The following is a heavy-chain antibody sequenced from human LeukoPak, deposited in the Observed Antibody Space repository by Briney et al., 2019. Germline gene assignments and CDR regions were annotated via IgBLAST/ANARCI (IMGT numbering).Heavy chain of an antibody. J-gene: IGHJ3*02. CDR1: GVSMSSSY. CDR3: VRGYYDSSGYSNTFDI. D-gene: IGHD3-22*01. CDR2: IYYSGST. V-gene: IGHV4-59*01. Sequence: PSETLSLTCSVSGVSMSSSYWSWLRQPPGKGLEWIGFIYYSGSTNYTPSLKSRVTISADTSKNQFSLKLTSVTAADTAVYYCVRGYYDSSGYSNTFDIWGQGTMVTVSS.